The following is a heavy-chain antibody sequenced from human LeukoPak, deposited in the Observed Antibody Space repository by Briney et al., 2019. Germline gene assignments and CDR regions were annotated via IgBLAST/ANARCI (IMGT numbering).Heavy chain of an antibody. CDR2: IKQDGSEK. D-gene: IGHD2-15*01. CDR1: GFNFSRYW. Sequence: GGSLRLSCAASGFNFSRYWMRWVRQAPGKGLEWVANIKQDGSEKDYVDSVTGRFTISRDNAKNSLYLQMNSLRVEDTAVYYCVRASVAATFFDYWGQGTLVTVSS. V-gene: IGHV3-7*01. J-gene: IGHJ4*02. CDR3: VRASVAATFFDY.